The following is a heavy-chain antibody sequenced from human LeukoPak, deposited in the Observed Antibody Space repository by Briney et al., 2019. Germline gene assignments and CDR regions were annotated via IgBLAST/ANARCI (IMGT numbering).Heavy chain of an antibody. D-gene: IGHD3-10*01. Sequence: ASVKVSCKASGYTFTSYAMNWVRQAPGQGLEWMGWINTNTGNPTYAQGFTGRFVFSLDTSVSTAYLQISSLKAEDTAVCYCARATTVLLWFGEFPPYYYYGMDVWGQGTTVTVSS. V-gene: IGHV7-4-1*02. CDR1: GYTFTSYA. J-gene: IGHJ6*02. CDR2: INTNTGNP. CDR3: ARATTVLLWFGEFPPYYYYGMDV.